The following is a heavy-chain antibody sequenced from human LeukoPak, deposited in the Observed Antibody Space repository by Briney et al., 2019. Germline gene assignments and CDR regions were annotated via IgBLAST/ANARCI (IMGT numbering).Heavy chain of an antibody. J-gene: IGHJ4*02. V-gene: IGHV6-1*01. D-gene: IGHD6-19*01. CDR3: ARSPSPYSSGWYFDY. Sequence: SQTPSLTCAISGDSVSINSAAWNWIRQSPSRGLEWLGRTYQRSKWYNDYAVSVKSRITINPDISKNQFSLQLNSVTPEDTAVYYCARSPSPYSSGWYFDYWGQGTLVTVSS. CDR1: GDSVSINSAA. CDR2: TYQRSKWYN.